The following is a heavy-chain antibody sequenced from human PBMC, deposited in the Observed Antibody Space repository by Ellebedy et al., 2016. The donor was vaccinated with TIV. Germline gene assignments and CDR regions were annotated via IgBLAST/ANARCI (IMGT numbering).Heavy chain of an antibody. J-gene: IGHJ6*02. V-gene: IGHV3-66*01. CDR2: IYSGAST. Sequence: GESPKISCAASGFTVSSNYMSWVRQAPGKGLEWVSVIYSGASTNYADSVKGRFTTSRDNSKNTLYLQMNSLRAEDTAVYYCARDGSNYYGSGSYYGYYYGMDVWGQGTTVTVSS. CDR1: GFTVSSNY. D-gene: IGHD3-10*01. CDR3: ARDGSNYYGSGSYYGYYYGMDV.